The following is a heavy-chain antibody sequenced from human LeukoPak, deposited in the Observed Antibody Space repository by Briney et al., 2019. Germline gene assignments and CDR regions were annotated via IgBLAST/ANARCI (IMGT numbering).Heavy chain of an antibody. V-gene: IGHV3-73*01. CDR3: TRGGSWCNGYYCYMDV. CDR1: GFTVSDSS. Sequence: PGGSLKLACAASGFTVSDSSVHWVRQPSGKGLEWVGRVRSKANNYATTYAASVKGRFFISRDDSKNTAYLQMHSLKTEDTATYYCTRGGSWCNGYYCYMDVWGKGTTVVVSS. CDR2: VRSKANNYAT. D-gene: IGHD4/OR15-4a*01. J-gene: IGHJ6*03.